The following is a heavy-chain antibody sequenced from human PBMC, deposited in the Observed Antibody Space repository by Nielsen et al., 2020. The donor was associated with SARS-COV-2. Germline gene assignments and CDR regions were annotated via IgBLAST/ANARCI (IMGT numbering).Heavy chain of an antibody. CDR3: AKSSGSGIGMDV. CDR2: ISGSGGST. Sequence: GGSLRLSCAASGFTFSSYAMSWVRQAPGKGLEWVSAISGSGGSTYYADSVKGRFTISRDNSKNTLYLQMNSLRAEDTAIYYCAKSSGSGIGMDVWGQGTTVTVSS. J-gene: IGHJ6*02. D-gene: IGHD3-10*01. V-gene: IGHV3-23*01. CDR1: GFTFSSYA.